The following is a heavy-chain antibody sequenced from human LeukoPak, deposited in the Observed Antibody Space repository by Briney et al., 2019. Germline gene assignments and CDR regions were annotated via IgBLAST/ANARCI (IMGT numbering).Heavy chain of an antibody. V-gene: IGHV3-23*01. D-gene: IGHD3-10*01. CDR1: GFTFRASG. J-gene: IGHJ4*02. CDR2: ISGSGVST. Sequence: GGSLRLSCAASGFTFRASGMSWVRQAPGKGLEWVSAISGSGVSTYYADSVKGRFTISRDNSKNTLYLQMSSLRPEDTAVYYCARDNGSRDPPHFDYWGQGTLVTVSS. CDR3: ARDNGSRDPPHFDY.